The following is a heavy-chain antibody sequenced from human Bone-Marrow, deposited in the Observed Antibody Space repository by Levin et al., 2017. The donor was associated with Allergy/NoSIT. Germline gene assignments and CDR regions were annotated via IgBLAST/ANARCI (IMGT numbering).Heavy chain of an antibody. CDR2: IYPSDKT. D-gene: IGHD3-16*01. CDR1: GFTVSNSY. Sequence: QPGGSLRLSCAASGFTVSNSYMNWVRQAPGKGLEWLSIIYPSDKTYYAESVRGRFTISRDNSMNTLFLQMKSLRPEDSAAYYCARVGMLAFRGGSDFWGPGTLVTVSS. CDR3: ARVGMLAFRGGSDF. V-gene: IGHV3-66*01. J-gene: IGHJ4*02.